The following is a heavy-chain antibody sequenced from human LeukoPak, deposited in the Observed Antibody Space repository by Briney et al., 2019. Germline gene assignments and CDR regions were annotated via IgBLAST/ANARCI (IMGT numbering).Heavy chain of an antibody. D-gene: IGHD3-3*01. CDR3: AREPPENDFWSGLGGSDYYYYGMDV. CDR2: IYSGGST. J-gene: IGHJ6*02. CDR1: GFTVSSNY. Sequence: PGGSLRLSCAASGFTVSSNYMSWVRQAPGKGLEWVSVIYSGGSTYYADSVKGRFTISRDNSKNTLYLQMNSLRAEDTAVYYCAREPPENDFWSGLGGSDYYYYGMDVWGQGTTVTVSS. V-gene: IGHV3-53*01.